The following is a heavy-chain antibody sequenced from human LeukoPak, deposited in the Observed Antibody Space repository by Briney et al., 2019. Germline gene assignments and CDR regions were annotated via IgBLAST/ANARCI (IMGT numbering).Heavy chain of an antibody. CDR1: GFTFSSYG. CDR2: IWYDGSNK. CDR3: ARDRYYYGSGSYPEV. Sequence: GGSLRLSCAASGFTFSSYGMHWVRQAPGKGLEWVAVIWYDGSNKYYADSVKGRFTISRDNSKNTLYLQMNSLRAEDTAVYYCARDRYYYGSGSYPEVWGQGTTVTVSS. D-gene: IGHD3-10*01. V-gene: IGHV3-33*01. J-gene: IGHJ6*02.